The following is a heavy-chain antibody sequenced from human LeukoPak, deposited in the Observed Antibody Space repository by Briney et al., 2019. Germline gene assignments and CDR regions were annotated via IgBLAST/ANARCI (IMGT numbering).Heavy chain of an antibody. J-gene: IGHJ3*02. Sequence: GGSLRLSCAASGFTFSSYEMNWVRQAPGKGLEWVSYISSSGSTIYYADSVKGRFTISRDNAKNSLYLQMNSLRAEDTAVYYYARDLTMIVVVPDAFDIWGQGTMVTVSS. V-gene: IGHV3-48*03. CDR3: ARDLTMIVVVPDAFDI. CDR2: ISSSGSTI. D-gene: IGHD3-22*01. CDR1: GFTFSSYE.